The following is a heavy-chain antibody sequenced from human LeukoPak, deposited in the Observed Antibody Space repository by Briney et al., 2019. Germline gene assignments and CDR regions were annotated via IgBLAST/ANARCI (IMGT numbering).Heavy chain of an antibody. V-gene: IGHV4-39*01. CDR3: ARSPHLRIAVAGTVNNWFDP. D-gene: IGHD6-19*01. CDR2: INHSGST. CDR1: GGSISSSSYY. Sequence: SETLSLTCTVSGGSISSSSYYWGWIRQPPGKGLEWIGEINHSGSTNYNPSLKSRVTISVDTSKNQFSLKLSSVTVADTAVYYCARSPHLRIAVAGTVNNWFDPWGQGTLVTVSS. J-gene: IGHJ5*02.